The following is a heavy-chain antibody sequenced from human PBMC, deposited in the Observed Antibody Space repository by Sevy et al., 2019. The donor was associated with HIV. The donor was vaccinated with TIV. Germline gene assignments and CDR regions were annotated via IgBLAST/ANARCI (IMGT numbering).Heavy chain of an antibody. J-gene: IGHJ3*01. CDR2: IKQDGSEK. Sequence: GGSLRLSCAVSGFTFSNYWMHWVRQAPGKGLEWVANIKQDGSEKYYVDSVKGRFSISRDNAKNLVYLQMNSLRFEETAVYYCMTAMLHVGGQGTMVTVSS. V-gene: IGHV3-7*03. CDR1: GFTFSNYW. CDR3: MTAMLHV. D-gene: IGHD3-10*02.